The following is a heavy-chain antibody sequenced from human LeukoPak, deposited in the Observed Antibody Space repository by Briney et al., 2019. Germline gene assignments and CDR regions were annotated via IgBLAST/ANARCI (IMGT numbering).Heavy chain of an antibody. D-gene: IGHD6-13*01. Sequence: PGRSLRLSCAASGFTFSSYSMNWVRQAPGHGLEGVSYISSSSYTIYYADSVNGRFTISRDNAKNSPYLQMHSLRDKGTAAYYCARDLASSSSWYFDYWGQGTLVTVSS. V-gene: IGHV3-48*02. J-gene: IGHJ4*02. CDR1: GFTFSSYS. CDR3: ARDLASSSSWYFDY. CDR2: ISSSSYTI.